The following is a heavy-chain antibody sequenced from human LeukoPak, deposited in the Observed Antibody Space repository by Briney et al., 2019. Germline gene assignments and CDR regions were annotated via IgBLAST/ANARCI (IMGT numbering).Heavy chain of an antibody. CDR3: ARGAVLRGWYHY. CDR2: IIPIFSTA. CDR1: GGTFSSYA. J-gene: IGHJ4*02. Sequence: ASVKVSCKASGGTFSSYAISWVRQPPAQGLELMGGIIPIFSTANYAQKFQGRVTITADESTSTAYMELSSLRSEDTAVYYCARGAVLRGWYHYWGQGTLVTVSS. V-gene: IGHV1-69*13. D-gene: IGHD6-19*01.